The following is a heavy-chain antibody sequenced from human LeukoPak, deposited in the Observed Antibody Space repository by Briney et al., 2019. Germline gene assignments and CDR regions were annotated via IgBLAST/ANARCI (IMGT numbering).Heavy chain of an antibody. CDR1: GYTFTSYG. J-gene: IGHJ6*04. CDR3: ARDSGKYQLLYYYYYYGMDV. D-gene: IGHD2-2*01. V-gene: IGHV1-18*04. Sequence: GASVKVSCKASGYTFTSYGISWVRQAPGQGLEWMGWISAYNGNTNYAQKLQGRVTMTTDTSTSTAYMELRSLRSDDTAVYYCARDSGKYQLLYYYYYYGMDVRGKGTTVTVSS. CDR2: ISAYNGNT.